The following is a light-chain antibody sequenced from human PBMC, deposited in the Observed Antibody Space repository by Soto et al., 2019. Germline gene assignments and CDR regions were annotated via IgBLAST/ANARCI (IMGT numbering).Light chain of an antibody. V-gene: IGKV1-9*01. CDR3: QQLNSYTAMYT. CDR1: KGISSY. Sequence: DIQLTQSPSFLSASVGDRVTITCRDIKGISSYLAWYQQKPGKAPKLLIYAASTLQSGVPSRFGGSGSGTECTLTISSLQPEDFATSYCQQLNSYTAMYTFGQGTKLEIK. CDR2: AAS. J-gene: IGKJ2*01.